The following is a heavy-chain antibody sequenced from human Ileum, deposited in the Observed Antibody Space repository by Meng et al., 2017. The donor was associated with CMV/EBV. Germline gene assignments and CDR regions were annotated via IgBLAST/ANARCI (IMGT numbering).Heavy chain of an antibody. CDR3: ARLAPDSSSWFDAFDI. CDR1: GYTFTDYY. Sequence: ASVKVSCKASGYTFTDYYIHCIRQAPGQGLEWMGWINPNSGGTNFAQKFQGRVTMTRDTSIRTVYLELNSLRSDDTAVYYCARLAPDSSSWFDAFDIWGQGTMVTVSS. V-gene: IGHV1-2*02. J-gene: IGHJ3*02. CDR2: INPNSGGT. D-gene: IGHD6-13*01.